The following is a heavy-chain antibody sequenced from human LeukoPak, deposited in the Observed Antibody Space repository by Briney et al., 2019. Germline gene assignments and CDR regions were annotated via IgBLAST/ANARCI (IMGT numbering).Heavy chain of an antibody. CDR1: GGSFSGYY. CDR2: INHSGST. D-gene: IGHD6-19*01. Sequence: SETLSLTCAVYGGSFSGYYWSWIRQPPGKGPEWIGEINHSGSTNYNPSLKSRVTISVDTSKNQFSLKLSSVTAADTAVYYCARAGQWLASFDYWGQGTLVTVSS. V-gene: IGHV4-34*01. CDR3: ARAGQWLASFDY. J-gene: IGHJ4*02.